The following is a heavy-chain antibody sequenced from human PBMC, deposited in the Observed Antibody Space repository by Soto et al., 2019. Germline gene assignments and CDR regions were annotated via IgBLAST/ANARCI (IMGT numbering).Heavy chain of an antibody. J-gene: IGHJ3*02. CDR2: ISAYNGNT. D-gene: IGHD5-12*01. CDR3: AKDMEMATMDDAFDI. Sequence: ASVKVSCKASGYTFTIYGISWVRQAPGQGLEWMGWISAYNGNTNYAQKLQGRVTMTTDTSTSTAYMELRSLRSDDTAVYYCAKDMEMATMDDAFDIWGQGTMVTVSS. V-gene: IGHV1-18*01. CDR1: GYTFTIYG.